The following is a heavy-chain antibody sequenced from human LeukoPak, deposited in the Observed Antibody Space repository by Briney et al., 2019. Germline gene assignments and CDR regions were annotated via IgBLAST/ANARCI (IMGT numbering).Heavy chain of an antibody. V-gene: IGHV4-30-2*01. CDR1: GGSIGSGGYS. Sequence: SQTLSLTCAVSGGSIGSGGYSWSWIRQPPGKGLEWIGYIQHSGITYYNPSLESRVTVSVDRSKNQFSLNLNSLTAADTAVYYCARGRPRSHTRSFCSGGTCSYFDYWGQGALVTVSS. CDR3: ARGRPRSHTRSFCSGGTCSYFDY. D-gene: IGHD2-15*01. J-gene: IGHJ4*01. CDR2: IQHSGIT.